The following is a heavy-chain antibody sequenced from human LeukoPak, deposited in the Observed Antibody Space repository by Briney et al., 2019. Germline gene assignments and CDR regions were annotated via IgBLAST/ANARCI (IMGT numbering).Heavy chain of an antibody. CDR1: GYTFTSYY. CDR3: ARDPRYCSSTSCLGFVYYYYGMDV. V-gene: IGHV1-46*01. D-gene: IGHD2-2*01. CDR2: INPSGGST. J-gene: IGHJ6*02. Sequence: GASVKVSCKASGYTFTSYYMHWVRQAPGQGLEWMGIINPSGGSTSYAQKFQGRVTMTRDTSTSTVYMELSSLRSEDTAVYYCARDPRYCSSTSCLGFVYYYYGMDVWGQGTTVTVSS.